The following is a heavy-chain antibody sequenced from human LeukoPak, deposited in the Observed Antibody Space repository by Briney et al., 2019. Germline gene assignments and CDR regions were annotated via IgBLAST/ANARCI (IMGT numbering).Heavy chain of an antibody. CDR2: IYSGGST. CDR1: GFTVSSNY. Sequence: GGSLRLSCAASGFTVSSNYMGWVRQAPGKGLEWVSVIYSGGSTYYADSVKDRFTISRDNSKNTLYLQMNSLRAEDTAVYFCARVQYYYDSGSYYPTFDHWGQGTLVTVSS. D-gene: IGHD3-10*01. J-gene: IGHJ4*02. V-gene: IGHV3-66*01. CDR3: ARVQYYYDSGSYYPTFDH.